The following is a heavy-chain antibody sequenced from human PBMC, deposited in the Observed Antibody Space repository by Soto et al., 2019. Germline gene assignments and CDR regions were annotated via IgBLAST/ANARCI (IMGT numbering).Heavy chain of an antibody. CDR3: ARRPSNYDFWSGYRDLHYGMDV. J-gene: IGHJ6*02. Sequence: SETLSLTCTVSGGSISSYYWSWIRQPPGKGLEWIGYIYYSGSTNYNPSLKSRVTISVDTSKNQFSLKLSSVTAADTAVYYCARRPSNYDFWSGYRDLHYGMDVWGQGTTVTVSS. CDR1: GGSISSYY. CDR2: IYYSGST. D-gene: IGHD3-3*01. V-gene: IGHV4-59*01.